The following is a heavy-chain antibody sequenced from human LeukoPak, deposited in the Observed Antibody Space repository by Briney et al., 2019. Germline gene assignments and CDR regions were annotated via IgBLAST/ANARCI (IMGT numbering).Heavy chain of an antibody. Sequence: PSETLSLTCVVYDGPFSGYYWSWIRQPPGKGLEWIAEIDQSGTTNYNPSLKTRVSISVDTSKKQFSLTLTSMTAADTAVYYCARIPHFYFGYGYFDSWGQGTLVTVSS. CDR1: DGPFSGYY. J-gene: IGHJ4*02. V-gene: IGHV4-34*01. CDR2: IDQSGTT. CDR3: ARIPHFYFGYGYFDS. D-gene: IGHD2/OR15-2a*01.